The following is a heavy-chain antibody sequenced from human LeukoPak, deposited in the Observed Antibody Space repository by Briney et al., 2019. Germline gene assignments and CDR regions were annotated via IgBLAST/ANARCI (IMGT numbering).Heavy chain of an antibody. CDR1: GGTLNSYA. D-gene: IGHD2-2*01. CDR3: ARDPHLYCSSTSCYFNDY. Sequence: GASVTVSCKASGGTLNSYAISWVRQAPGQGLEWMGGIIPIFGTANYAQKFQGRVTITADKSTSTAYMELSSLRSEDTAVYYCARDPHLYCSSTSCYFNDYWGQGTLVTV. J-gene: IGHJ4*02. CDR2: IIPIFGTA. V-gene: IGHV1-69*06.